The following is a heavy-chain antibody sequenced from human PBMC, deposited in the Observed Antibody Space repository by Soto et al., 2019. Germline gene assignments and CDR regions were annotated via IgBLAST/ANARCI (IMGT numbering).Heavy chain of an antibody. J-gene: IGHJ4*02. Sequence: GGSLRLSCAASGFTFSSYWMHWVRQAPGKGLVWVSRINSDGRSTSYAESVKGRFTISRDNAKNTLYLQMNSLGGEDTAVYYCARGSDDFWSNYYFDNWGQGSLVTVSS. CDR1: GFTFSSYW. CDR2: INSDGRST. D-gene: IGHD3-3*01. CDR3: ARGSDDFWSNYYFDN. V-gene: IGHV3-74*01.